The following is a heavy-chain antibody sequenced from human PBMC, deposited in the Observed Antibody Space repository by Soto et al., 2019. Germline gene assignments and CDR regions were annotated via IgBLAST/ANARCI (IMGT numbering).Heavy chain of an antibody. CDR3: AREGVAPYYYYGMDV. J-gene: IGHJ6*02. D-gene: IGHD5-12*01. CDR2: ISTYNGDT. Sequence: ASVKVSCKASGYTFTRSGISWVRQAPGQGLEWVGWISTYNGDTNYAQTFQGRVTMTTDTSTSTVHMEVRSLRSDDTAVYYCAREGVAPYYYYGMDVWGQGTTVTVSS. CDR1: GYTFTRSG. V-gene: IGHV1-18*01.